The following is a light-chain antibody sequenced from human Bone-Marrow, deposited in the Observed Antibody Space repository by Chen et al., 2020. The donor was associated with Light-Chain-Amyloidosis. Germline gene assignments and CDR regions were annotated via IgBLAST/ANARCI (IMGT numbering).Light chain of an antibody. CDR3: QVWDRSSDRPV. J-gene: IGLJ3*02. CDR2: DDS. V-gene: IGLV3-21*02. Sequence: SYVLTHLSSVSAAPDRPATVACGGNNIGSTSVHWYQQTPGQAPLLVVYDDSDRPSGIPERLSGSNSGNTATLTISRVEAGDEADYYCQVWDRSSDRPVFGGGTKLTIL. CDR1: NIGSTS.